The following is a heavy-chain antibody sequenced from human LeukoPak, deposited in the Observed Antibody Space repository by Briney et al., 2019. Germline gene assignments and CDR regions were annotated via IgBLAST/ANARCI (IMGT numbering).Heavy chain of an antibody. CDR3: ARDYKYAFDN. CDR2: IGIDSGNT. V-gene: IGHV3-48*01. Sequence: GGSLRLSCAASGFTFSDYSMNWVRQAPGKGLEWISYIGIDSGNTNCADSVKGRFAISGDKAKNSLYLQMNSLRVEDTAVYYCARDYKYAFDNWGQGTLVTVSS. D-gene: IGHD5-24*01. J-gene: IGHJ4*02. CDR1: GFTFSDYS.